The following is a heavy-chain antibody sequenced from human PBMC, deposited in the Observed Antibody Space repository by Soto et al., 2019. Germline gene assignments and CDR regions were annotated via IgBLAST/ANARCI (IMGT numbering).Heavy chain of an antibody. CDR1: GFTFSSYW. V-gene: IGHV3-7*03. CDR2: IKQGGSEK. Sequence: EVQLVESGGGLVQPGGSLRLSCAASGFTFSSYWMSWVRQAPGKGLEWVANIKQGGSEKYYVDSVKGRFTISRDNAKNSLYLQMNSLRAEDTAVYYCARGQWLPRDWFDTWGQGSLVTVSS. D-gene: IGHD6-19*01. CDR3: ARGQWLPRDWFDT. J-gene: IGHJ5*02.